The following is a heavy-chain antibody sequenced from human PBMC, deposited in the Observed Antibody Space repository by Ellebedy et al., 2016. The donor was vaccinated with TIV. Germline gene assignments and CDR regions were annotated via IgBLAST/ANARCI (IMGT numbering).Heavy chain of an antibody. J-gene: IGHJ4*02. CDR2: VNPKSGNT. V-gene: IGHV1-8*01. CDR3: ARGRRDNWASYPFDH. D-gene: IGHD1-1*01. Sequence: AASVKVSCTSSVCTFRSYDIHWVRHCKLQGLEFLGFVNPKSGNTGYAHKFQGRVTMTRNTSISTAFMELSSLRSEDTAVYYCARGRRDNWASYPFDHWGKGTRGPVSS. CDR1: VCTFRSYD.